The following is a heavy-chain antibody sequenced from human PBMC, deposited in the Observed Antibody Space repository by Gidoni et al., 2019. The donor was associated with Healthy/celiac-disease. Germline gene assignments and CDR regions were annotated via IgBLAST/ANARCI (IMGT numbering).Heavy chain of an antibody. CDR2: IAYDGSNK. CDR3: AKDIRQLAYSGSYYYYYGMDV. J-gene: IGHJ6*02. D-gene: IGHD6-6*01. CDR1: GFTFLSYG. V-gene: IGHV3-30*18. Sequence: QVQLVESGGGVVQLGGSLRLSFAASGFTFLSYGLPWASQAPGKGLEGVAGIAYDGSNKYYADSVKGRFTISRDNSKNTLYLQMNSLRAEDTAVYYCAKDIRQLAYSGSYYYYYGMDVWGQGTTVTVSS.